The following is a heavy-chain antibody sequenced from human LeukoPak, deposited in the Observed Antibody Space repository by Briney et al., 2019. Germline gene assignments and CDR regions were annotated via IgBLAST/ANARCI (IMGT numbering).Heavy chain of an antibody. CDR1: GGSFSGYY. CDR3: ARATSRELDY. Sequence: SETLSLTCAVYGGSFSGYYWSWIRQPPGKGLEWIGEINHSGSTNYNPPLKSRVTISVDTSKNQFSLKLSSVTAADTAVYYCARATSRELDYWGQGTLVTVSS. J-gene: IGHJ4*02. CDR2: INHSGST. V-gene: IGHV4-34*01. D-gene: IGHD2-2*01.